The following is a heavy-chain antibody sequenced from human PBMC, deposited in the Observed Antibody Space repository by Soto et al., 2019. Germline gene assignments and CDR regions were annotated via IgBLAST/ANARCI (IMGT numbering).Heavy chain of an antibody. CDR1: GFTFSSYS. CDR2: ISSSSSYI. Sequence: PGGSLRLSCAASGFTFSSYSMNWVRQAPGKGLEWVSSISSSSSYIYYADSVKGRFTISRDNAKNSLYLQMNSLRAEDTAVYYCARDRTRSRHDESDIWGQGTMVTVAS. D-gene: IGHD1-26*01. J-gene: IGHJ3*02. CDR3: ARDRTRSRHDESDI. V-gene: IGHV3-21*01.